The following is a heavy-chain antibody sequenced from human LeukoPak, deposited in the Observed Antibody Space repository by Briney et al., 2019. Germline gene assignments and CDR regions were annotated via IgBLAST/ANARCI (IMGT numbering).Heavy chain of an antibody. J-gene: IGHJ4*02. V-gene: IGHV3-23*01. CDR1: GFSFSSYA. CDR3: ARDPSFDFWSGYYFDF. D-gene: IGHD3-3*01. CDR2: ISGSGRST. Sequence: GGSLRLSCAASGFSFSSYAMSWVRQAPGKGLEWVSGISGSGRSTYYADSVKGRFTISRDDSKNTVYVQMNSLRAEDTAIYYCARDPSFDFWSGYYFDFWGQGILVTVSS.